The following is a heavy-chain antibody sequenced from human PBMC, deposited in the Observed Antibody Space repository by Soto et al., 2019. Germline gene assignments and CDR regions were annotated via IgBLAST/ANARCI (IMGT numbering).Heavy chain of an antibody. D-gene: IGHD3-22*01. Sequence: GGSLRLSCAASGFTFSSYAMHWVRQAPGKGLEWVAVISYDGSNKYYADSVKGRFTISRDNSKNTLYLQMNSLRAEDTAVYYCARDGRQDYYDSSGYYRAPYGMDVWGQETTVTVSS. CDR1: GFTFSSYA. J-gene: IGHJ6*02. V-gene: IGHV3-30-3*01. CDR2: ISYDGSNK. CDR3: ARDGRQDYYDSSGYYRAPYGMDV.